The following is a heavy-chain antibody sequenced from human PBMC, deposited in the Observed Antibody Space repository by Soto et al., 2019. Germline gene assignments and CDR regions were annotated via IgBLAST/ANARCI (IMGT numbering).Heavy chain of an antibody. J-gene: IGHJ4*02. D-gene: IGHD3-3*01. CDR2: INLKSGGT. Sequence: QVQVVQSGTEVKKPGASVKVSCKASGYTFTDYYMHWVRQAPGQGLEWMGWINLKSGGTNYAQKFQGRVTMTRDTSISTAYMELSRLTSDDTAVYYCARGGITIFGVVDYWGQGTLDTVSS. CDR1: GYTFTDYY. V-gene: IGHV1-2*02. CDR3: ARGGITIFGVVDY.